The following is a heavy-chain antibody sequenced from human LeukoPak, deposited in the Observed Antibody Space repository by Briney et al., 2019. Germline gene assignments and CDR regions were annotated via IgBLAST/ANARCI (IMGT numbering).Heavy chain of an antibody. CDR1: GFTLSRYS. D-gene: IGHD5-18*01. V-gene: IGHV3-48*01. CDR3: ARDGIQAGTYFDY. J-gene: IGHJ4*02. Sequence: GGSLRLSCAASGFTLSRYSMNWVRQAPGKGLEWVSYISSSSRSIYYADSVKGRFTISRDNAKNSLYLQMNSLRAEDTAVYYCARDGIQAGTYFDYWGQGTLVTVSS. CDR2: ISSSSRSI.